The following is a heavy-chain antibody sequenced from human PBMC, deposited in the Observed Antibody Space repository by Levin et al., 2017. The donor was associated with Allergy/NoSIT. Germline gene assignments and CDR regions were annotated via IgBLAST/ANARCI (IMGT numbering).Heavy chain of an antibody. V-gene: IGHV3-43*01. Sequence: GGSLRLSCAASGFTFDDYTMHWVRQAPGKGLEWVSLISWDGGSTYYADSVKGRFTISRDNSKNSLYLQMNSLRTEDTALYYCAKDRHDSRGYPYFQHWGQGTLVTVSS. CDR2: ISWDGGST. J-gene: IGHJ1*01. CDR1: GFTFDDYT. CDR3: AKDRHDSRGYPYFQH. D-gene: IGHD3-22*01.